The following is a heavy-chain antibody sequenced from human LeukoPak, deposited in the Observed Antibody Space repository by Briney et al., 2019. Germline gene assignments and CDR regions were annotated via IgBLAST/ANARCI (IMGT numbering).Heavy chain of an antibody. CDR3: ARDRKYYYHMDV. Sequence: SETLSLTCTVSGGSISRYYWSWIRQPPGKGLEWIGYIYYSGSTNYNPSLKSRVTISVDTSKNQFSLKLSSLTAADTALYYCARDRKYYYHMDVWGKGTTVTVSS. D-gene: IGHD1-14*01. CDR2: IYYSGST. V-gene: IGHV4-59*12. J-gene: IGHJ6*03. CDR1: GGSISRYY.